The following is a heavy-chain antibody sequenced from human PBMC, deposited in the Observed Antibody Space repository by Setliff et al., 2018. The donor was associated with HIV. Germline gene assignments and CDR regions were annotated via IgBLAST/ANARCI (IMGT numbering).Heavy chain of an antibody. Sequence: PGGSLRLSCAASGFTFSSYAMSWVRQAPGKGLEWVSVISGSGTSTYSADSVKGRFIISRDNSKNTLYLQMNSLRAEDTAVYYCAKDYSRLSGVAVAATWDSWGQGSLVTVSS. D-gene: IGHD6-19*01. CDR3: AKDYSRLSGVAVAATWDS. V-gene: IGHV3-23*01. J-gene: IGHJ4*02. CDR1: GFTFSSYA. CDR2: ISGSGTST.